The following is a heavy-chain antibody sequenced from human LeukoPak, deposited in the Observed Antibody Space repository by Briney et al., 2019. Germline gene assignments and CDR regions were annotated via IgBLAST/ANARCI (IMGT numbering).Heavy chain of an antibody. CDR2: IHTSGST. V-gene: IGHV4-4*07. J-gene: IGHJ4*02. CDR3: ARDQYYYDSSAYRTIDY. Sequence: SETLSLTCTVSGDSISSYYWSWIRQPAGKGLEWIGRIHTSGSTNYNPSLKSRVTMSVDTSKNQFSLKLNSVTAADTAVYYCARDQYYYDSSAYRTIDYWGQGTLVTVSS. CDR1: GDSISSYY. D-gene: IGHD3-22*01.